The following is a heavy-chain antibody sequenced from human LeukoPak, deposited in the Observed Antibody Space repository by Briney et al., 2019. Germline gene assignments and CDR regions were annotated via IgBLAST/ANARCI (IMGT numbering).Heavy chain of an antibody. CDR3: ARWGSGWYSIDY. D-gene: IGHD6-19*01. Sequence: ASVKVSCKASGYTFTSYDINWVRQATGQGLEWMGWMNPNGGNTSYAQKFQGRVTMTRNTSISTAYMELSSLRSEDTAVYYCARWGSGWYSIDYWGQGTLVTVSS. CDR2: MNPNGGNT. CDR1: GYTFTSYD. V-gene: IGHV1-8*01. J-gene: IGHJ4*02.